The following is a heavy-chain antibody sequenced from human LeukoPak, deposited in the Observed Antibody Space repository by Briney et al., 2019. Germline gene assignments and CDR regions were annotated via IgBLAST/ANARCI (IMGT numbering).Heavy chain of an antibody. Sequence: GGSLRLSCAASGFTFSSYDMSWVRQAPGKGLEWVSVIYSGGSTYYADSVKGRFTISRDNSKNTLYLQMNSLRAEDTAVYYCARDVRYSSGWYMAGYFDYWGQGTLVTVSS. CDR2: IYSGGST. V-gene: IGHV3-66*01. J-gene: IGHJ4*02. CDR1: GFTFSSYD. CDR3: ARDVRYSSGWYMAGYFDY. D-gene: IGHD6-19*01.